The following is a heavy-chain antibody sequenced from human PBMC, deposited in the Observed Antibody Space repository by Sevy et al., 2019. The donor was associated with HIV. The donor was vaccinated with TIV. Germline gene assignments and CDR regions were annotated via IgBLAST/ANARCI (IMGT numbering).Heavy chain of an antibody. CDR1: GFTFSSYS. J-gene: IGHJ6*03. D-gene: IGHD6-13*01. Sequence: GESLKISCAASGFTFSSYSMNWVRQAPGKGLEWVSSISSSSSYIYYADSVKGRFTISRDNAKNSLYLQMNSLRAEDTAVYYCARESRHIAAAGGRDYYYYYMDVWGKGTTVTVSS. CDR3: ARESRHIAAAGGRDYYYYYMDV. CDR2: ISSSSSYI. V-gene: IGHV3-21*01.